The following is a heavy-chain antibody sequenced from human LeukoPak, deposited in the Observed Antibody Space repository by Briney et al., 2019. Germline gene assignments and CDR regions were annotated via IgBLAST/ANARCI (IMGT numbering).Heavy chain of an antibody. D-gene: IGHD3-10*01. CDR2: IIPIFGTA. CDR1: GGTFSSYA. Sequence: ASVKVSCKASGGTFSSYAISWVRQAPGQGLEWMGGIIPIFGTANYAQKFQGRVTITADESTSTAYMELSSLRSEDTAVYYCARDGGSGSYYNPFDPWGQGTLVTVSS. J-gene: IGHJ5*02. V-gene: IGHV1-69*13. CDR3: ARDGGSGSYYNPFDP.